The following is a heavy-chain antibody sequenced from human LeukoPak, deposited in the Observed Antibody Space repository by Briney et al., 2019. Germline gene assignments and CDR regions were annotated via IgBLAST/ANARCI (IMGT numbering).Heavy chain of an antibody. CDR2: IYHSGST. V-gene: IGHV4-30-2*02. D-gene: IGHD5-18*01. J-gene: IGHJ6*02. CDR3: ASGYSYGHYYYGMDV. CDR1: GGSISSGGYS. Sequence: PSETLSLTCAVSGGSISSGGYSWSWIRQPPGKGLEWIGYIYHSGSTNYNPSLKSRVTISVDTSKNQFSLKLSSVAAADTAVYYCASGYSYGHYYYGMDVWGQGTTVTVSS.